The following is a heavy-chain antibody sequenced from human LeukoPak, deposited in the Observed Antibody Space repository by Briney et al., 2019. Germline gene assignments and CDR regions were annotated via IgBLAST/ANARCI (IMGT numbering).Heavy chain of an antibody. Sequence: GGSLRLSCAASGFSVSINYMSWFRQRPGKGLEWVSVLYSGGQTHYAASVRGRFTISRDHSKNTVYLQLNSLPADDTAFYYCARSRDGDTLYYFDCWGEGTLVTVSS. CDR1: GFSVSINY. CDR3: ARSRDGDTLYYFDC. D-gene: IGHD5-24*01. CDR2: LYSGGQT. V-gene: IGHV3-53*01. J-gene: IGHJ4*02.